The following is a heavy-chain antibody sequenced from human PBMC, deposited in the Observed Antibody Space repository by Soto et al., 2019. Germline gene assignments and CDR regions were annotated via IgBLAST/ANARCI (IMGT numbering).Heavy chain of an antibody. J-gene: IGHJ4*02. CDR3: ARVRAYNWNYALAY. CDR2: INAGNGNT. D-gene: IGHD1-7*01. CDR1: GYTFTSYA. V-gene: IGHV1-3*01. Sequence: ASVKVSCKASGYTFTSYAMHWVRHAPGQRLEWMGWINAGNGNTKYSQKFQGRVTITRDTSASTAYMELSSLRSEDTAVYYCARVRAYNWNYALAYWGQGTLVTVSS.